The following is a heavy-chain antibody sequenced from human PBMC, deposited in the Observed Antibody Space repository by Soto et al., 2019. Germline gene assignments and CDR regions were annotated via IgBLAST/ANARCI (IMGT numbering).Heavy chain of an antibody. V-gene: IGHV1-8*01. Sequence: QVQLVQSGAEVKKPGASVKVSCKASGYTFTSYDINWVRQATGQGLESMGWMNPNSGNTGYAQKFQGRVTMTRNTSRSTAYMELSSLRSEDTAVYYGARGNEYGGNFDYWGQGTLVTVSS. CDR3: ARGNEYGGNFDY. J-gene: IGHJ4*02. D-gene: IGHD2-15*01. CDR2: MNPNSGNT. CDR1: GYTFTSYD.